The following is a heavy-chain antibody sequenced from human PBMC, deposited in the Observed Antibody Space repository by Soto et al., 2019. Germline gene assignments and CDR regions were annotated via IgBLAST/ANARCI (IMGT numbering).Heavy chain of an antibody. CDR1: GYKFTSYG. CDR2: INVYTGDT. Sequence: QVQLVQSGAEVKKPGASMKVSCKGSGYKFTSYGISWVRQAPGQGREWVGWINVYTGDTKYTQKLQGRVTVTTDAYTSTAYMELRSLRSDDTAVYCCARHAATMYYFDSWGQGTLVTVSS. CDR3: ARHAATMYYFDS. V-gene: IGHV1-18*01. J-gene: IGHJ4*02. D-gene: IGHD2-15*01.